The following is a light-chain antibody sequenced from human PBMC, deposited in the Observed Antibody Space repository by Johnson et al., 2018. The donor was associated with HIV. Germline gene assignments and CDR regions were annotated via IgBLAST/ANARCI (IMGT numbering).Light chain of an antibody. J-gene: IGLJ1*01. V-gene: IGLV1-51*02. CDR1: SSNIENNY. Sequence: VLTQPPSVSATPGQKVTISCSGSSSNIENNYVSWYQQLPETAPKLLIYENNKRPSGIPDRFSGSKSGTSATLGVTGLQTGDEADYFCGTWDSSLSVYVFGTGTKVTVL. CDR2: ENN. CDR3: GTWDSSLSVYV.